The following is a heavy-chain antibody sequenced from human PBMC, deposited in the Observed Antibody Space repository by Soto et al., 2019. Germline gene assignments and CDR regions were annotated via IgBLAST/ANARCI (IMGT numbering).Heavy chain of an antibody. CDR3: ARAGQNILTGYGSDHDAFDI. Sequence: ASVKVSCKASGYTFTSYYMHWVRQAPGQGLEWMGIINPSGGSTSYAQKFQGRVTMTRDTSTSTVYMELSSLRSEDTAVYYYARAGQNILTGYGSDHDAFDIWGQGTMVTVSS. J-gene: IGHJ3*02. V-gene: IGHV1-46*03. CDR2: INPSGGST. CDR1: GYTFTSYY. D-gene: IGHD3-9*01.